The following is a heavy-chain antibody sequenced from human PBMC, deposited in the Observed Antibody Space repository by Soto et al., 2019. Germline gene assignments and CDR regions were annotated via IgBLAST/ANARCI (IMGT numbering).Heavy chain of an antibody. V-gene: IGHV1-18*01. CDR1: GYTFTSYG. CDR2: ISAYNGNT. Sequence: ASVKVSCKASGYTFTSYGISWVRQAPGQGLEWMGWISAYNGNTNYAQKLQGRVTMTTDTSTSTAYMELRSLRSDDTAVYYCARARRGGQAPPLRGYSGYDDYWGQGTLVTVSS. J-gene: IGHJ4*02. D-gene: IGHD5-12*01. CDR3: ARARRGGQAPPLRGYSGYDDY.